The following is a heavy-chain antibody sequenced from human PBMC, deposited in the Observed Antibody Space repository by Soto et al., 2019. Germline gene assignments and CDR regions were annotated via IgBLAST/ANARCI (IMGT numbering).Heavy chain of an antibody. J-gene: IGHJ4*02. CDR3: ARYCSGGSCYEGRSSLFDY. V-gene: IGHV4-30-4*01. CDR2: IYYSGST. D-gene: IGHD2-15*01. Sequence: QVQLQESGPGLVNPSQTLSLTCTVSGGSISSGDYYWSWIRQPPGKGLEWIGYIYYSGSTYYNPSLKSRVTISVDTSKNQFSLKLSSVTAADTAVYYCARYCSGGSCYEGRSSLFDYWGQGTLVTVSS. CDR1: GGSISSGDYY.